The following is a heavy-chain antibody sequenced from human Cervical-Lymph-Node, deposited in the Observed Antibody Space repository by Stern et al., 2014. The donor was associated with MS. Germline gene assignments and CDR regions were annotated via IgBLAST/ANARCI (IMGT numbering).Heavy chain of an antibody. CDR1: GFTFSSHG. J-gene: IGHJ4*02. CDR2: ISNSGDGT. D-gene: IGHD2/OR15-2a*01. CDR3: AKASRTSMFDY. V-gene: IGHV3-23*01. Sequence: EVQLLESGGNLVQPGGSLRLSCAASGFTFSSHGMSWVRQAPGKGVEWISTISNSGDGTYYGDSVTGRFTISRDNSKNTVFLQMNSLRVEDTALYYCAKASRTSMFDYWGQGTLVTVSS.